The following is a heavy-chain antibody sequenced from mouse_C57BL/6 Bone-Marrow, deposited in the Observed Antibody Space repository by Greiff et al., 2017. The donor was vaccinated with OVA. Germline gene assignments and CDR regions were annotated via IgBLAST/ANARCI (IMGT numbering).Heavy chain of an antibody. D-gene: IGHD1-1*01. CDR3: ASHYGSRYYFDY. CDR1: GFTFSSYA. CDR2: ISDGGSYT. Sequence: DVMLVESGGGLVKPGGSLKLSCAASGFTFSSYAMSWVRQTPEKRLEWVATISDGGSYTYYPDNVKGRFTISRDNAKNNLYLQMSHLKSEDTAMYYCASHYGSRYYFDYWGQGTTLTVSS. V-gene: IGHV5-4*03. J-gene: IGHJ2*01.